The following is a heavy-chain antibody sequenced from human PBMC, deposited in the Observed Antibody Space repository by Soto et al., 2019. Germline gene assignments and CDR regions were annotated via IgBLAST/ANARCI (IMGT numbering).Heavy chain of an antibody. CDR3: AKWRYCSGGSCPGWFDP. CDR2: ISGSGGST. Sequence: EVQLLESGGGLVQPGGSLRLSCAASGFTFSSYAMSWVRQAPGKGLEWVSAISGSGGSTYYADSVKGRFTIPRDNYKNTLYLQMNSLRAEDTAVYYCAKWRYCSGGSCPGWFDPWGQGTLVTVSS. D-gene: IGHD2-15*01. V-gene: IGHV3-23*01. CDR1: GFTFSSYA. J-gene: IGHJ5*02.